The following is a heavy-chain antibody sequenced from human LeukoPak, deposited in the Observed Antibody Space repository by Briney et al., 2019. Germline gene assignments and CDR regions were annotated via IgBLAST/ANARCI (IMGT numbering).Heavy chain of an antibody. CDR1: DYSISSGY. D-gene: IGHD3-3*01. CDR2: IYTTGST. J-gene: IGHJ5*02. Sequence: PSETLSLTCTVSDYSISSGYLWGWIRQPPGKGLEWIGRIYTTGSTNYNPSLKSRVTMSVDTSKNQLSLKLSSVTAADTAVYYCARGQHDFDPWGQGTLVTVSS. CDR3: ARGQHDFDP. V-gene: IGHV4-38-2*02.